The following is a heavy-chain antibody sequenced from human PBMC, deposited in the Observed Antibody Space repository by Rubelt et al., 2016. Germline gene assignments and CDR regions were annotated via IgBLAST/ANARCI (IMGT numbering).Heavy chain of an antibody. Sequence: QVQLVQSGAEVKKHGASVKVSCKASGYTFTSYGVSWVRQAPGQGLEWMGGISVYNGNTNYAQKLQGRVTMNTYTSTRIAYMELRSLRSDETAVYDCASMDSRSWYRGWFDPWGQGTLVTVSS. J-gene: IGHJ5*02. CDR3: ASMDSRSWYRGWFDP. V-gene: IGHV1-18*01. CDR2: ISVYNGNT. CDR1: GYTFTSYG. D-gene: IGHD6-13*01.